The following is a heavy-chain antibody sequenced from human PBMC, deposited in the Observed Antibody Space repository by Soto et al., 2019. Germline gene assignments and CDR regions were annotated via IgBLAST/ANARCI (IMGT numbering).Heavy chain of an antibody. J-gene: IGHJ6*02. CDR3: AREVREQWLVNYYYGMDV. CDR2: IYHSGST. CDR1: W. Sequence: WWSWVRYPPGKGLEWIGEIYHSGSTNYNPSLKSRVTISVDKSKNQFSLKLSSVTAADTAVYYCAREVREQWLVNYYYGMDVWGQGTTVTVSS. V-gene: IGHV4-4*02. D-gene: IGHD6-19*01.